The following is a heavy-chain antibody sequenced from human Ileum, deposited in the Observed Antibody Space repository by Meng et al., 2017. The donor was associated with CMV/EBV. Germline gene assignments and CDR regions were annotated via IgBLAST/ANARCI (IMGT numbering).Heavy chain of an antibody. CDR2: TYYRSKWYN. V-gene: IGHV6-1*01. CDR3: ARENGYEWYFDF. J-gene: IGHJ2*01. Sequence: QVQLQQSGPGLVKPSXTLSLPCSTSGESVSSIGAIWNWIRQSPSRGLEWLGKTYYRSKWYNDYAPSVKSRITVKPDTSKNQFSLQLNSVTPEDTAVYYCARENGYEWYFDFWGRGTLVNVSS. CDR1: GESVSSIGAI. D-gene: IGHD6-13*01.